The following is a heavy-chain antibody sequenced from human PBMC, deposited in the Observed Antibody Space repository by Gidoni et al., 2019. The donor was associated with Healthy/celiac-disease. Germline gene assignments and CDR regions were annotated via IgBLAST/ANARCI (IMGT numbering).Heavy chain of an antibody. J-gene: IGHJ3*02. CDR2: INAGNGNT. CDR3: ARTSPYYYDSSGYYRDAFDI. V-gene: IGHV1-3*01. Sequence: QVQLVQSGAEVKKPGASVKVSCKASGYTFTSYAMHWVRQAPGQRLEWMGWINAGNGNTKYSQKFQGRVTITRDTSASTAYMELSSLRSEDTAVYYCARTSPYYYDSSGYYRDAFDIWGQGTMVTVSS. CDR1: GYTFTSYA. D-gene: IGHD3-22*01.